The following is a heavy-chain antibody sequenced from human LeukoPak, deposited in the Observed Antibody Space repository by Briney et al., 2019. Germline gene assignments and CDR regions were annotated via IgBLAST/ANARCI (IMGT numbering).Heavy chain of an antibody. CDR3: ARDPPGYSFDY. V-gene: IGHV3-74*01. Sequence: GGSLRLSCAASGFTFSSYWMHWVRQAPGKGLVWVSHINSDGSSTSYADSVKGRFTISRDNAKNTLYLQMNSLGAEDTAVYYCARDPPGYSFDYWGQGTLVTVSS. CDR2: INSDGSST. J-gene: IGHJ4*02. CDR1: GFTFSSYW. D-gene: IGHD2-15*01.